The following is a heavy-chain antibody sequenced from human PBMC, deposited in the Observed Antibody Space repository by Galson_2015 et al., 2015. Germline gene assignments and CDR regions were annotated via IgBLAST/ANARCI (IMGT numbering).Heavy chain of an antibody. J-gene: IGHJ3*01. D-gene: IGHD4-17*01. CDR2: IYHTGRT. V-gene: IGHV4-4*01. CDR3: ARFPYGDYGGEGDTFDV. Sequence: CAVSGGSVSSNHWWSWVRQPPGKGLEWIGEIYHTGRTSYNPSLRSRVTITVDNSKNQFSLRLNSVTAADTAVYFCARFPYGDYGGEGDTFDVWGPGTMVTVSS. CDR1: GGSVSSNHW.